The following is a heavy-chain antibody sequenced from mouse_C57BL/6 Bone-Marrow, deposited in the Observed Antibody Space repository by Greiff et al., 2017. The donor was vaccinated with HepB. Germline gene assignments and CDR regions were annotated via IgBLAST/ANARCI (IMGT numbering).Heavy chain of an antibody. V-gene: IGHV14-3*01. CDR2: IDPANGST. D-gene: IGHD3-1*01. J-gene: IGHJ2*01. Sequence: EVQLQQSVAELVRPGASVKLSCTASGFNFKNTYMHWVKQRPGQGLEWIGRIDPANGSTKYAPKFQGKATITADTSSNTAYLQLSSLTSEDTAIYYCARGSYFDDWGQGTTLTVSS. CDR1: GFNFKNTY. CDR3: ARGSYFDD.